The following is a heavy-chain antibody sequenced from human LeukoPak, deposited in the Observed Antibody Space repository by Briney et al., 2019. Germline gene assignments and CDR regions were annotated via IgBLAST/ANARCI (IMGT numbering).Heavy chain of an antibody. D-gene: IGHD1-7*01. CDR3: ARSWNYGRAAGAFDI. J-gene: IGHJ3*02. V-gene: IGHV4-38-2*01. CDR1: SYSISSGYY. CDR2: MYHSGSA. Sequence: SETLSLTCAVSSYSISSGYYWGWIRQPPGKGPEWIASMYHSGSAYYNPSLKDRVTISVDTSKNHFSLNLSSVTAADTAVYYCARSWNYGRAAGAFDIWGQGTMVTVSS.